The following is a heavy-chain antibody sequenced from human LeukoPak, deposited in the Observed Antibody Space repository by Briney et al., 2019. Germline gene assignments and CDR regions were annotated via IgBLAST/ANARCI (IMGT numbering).Heavy chain of an antibody. D-gene: IGHD3-10*01. J-gene: IGHJ4*02. CDR2: INSDGSST. CDR1: GLTISSYW. V-gene: IGHV3-74*01. Sequence: GGSLRLSCAASGLTISSYWMHWVRQAPGKGLVWVSRINSDGSSTTYADSVRGRFTISRDNSKNTLYLQMNSLRVEDTAVYYCATWRGSGSYGGYFDYWGQGTPVTVSS. CDR3: ATWRGSGSYGGYFDY.